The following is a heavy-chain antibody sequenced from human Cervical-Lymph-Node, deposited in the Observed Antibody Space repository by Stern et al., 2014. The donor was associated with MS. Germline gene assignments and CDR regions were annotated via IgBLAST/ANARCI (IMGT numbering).Heavy chain of an antibody. J-gene: IGHJ4*02. D-gene: IGHD3-22*01. CDR1: GFAFSNYW. CDR2: INSDGTTT. V-gene: IGHV3-74*02. CDR3: ARDDSSGYAV. Sequence: EVQLEESGGGLVQPGGSLSLSCAASGFAFSNYWMHWVRHVPGKGLVWVSRINSDGTTTGYADSVKGRFTISRDNAKNTLFLQMKSLRVDDTAVYYCARDDSSGYAVWGQGSLVTVSS.